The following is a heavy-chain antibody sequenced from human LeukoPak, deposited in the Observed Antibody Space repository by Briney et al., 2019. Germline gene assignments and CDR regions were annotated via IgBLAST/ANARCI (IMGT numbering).Heavy chain of an antibody. Sequence: GAFLRLSCAASGFTFSSYSMNWVRQAAGKRLEWVSSISSSSSYIYYADSVKGRFTISRDNAKNSLYLQMNSLRVEDTAVYCCARGPWFGGQGTTVTVSS. J-gene: IGHJ6*01. D-gene: IGHD3-10*01. CDR2: ISSSSSYI. CDR1: GFTFSSYS. V-gene: IGHV3-21*01. CDR3: ARGPWF.